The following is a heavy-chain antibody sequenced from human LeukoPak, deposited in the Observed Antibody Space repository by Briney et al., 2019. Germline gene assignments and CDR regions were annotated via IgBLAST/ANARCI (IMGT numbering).Heavy chain of an antibody. CDR3: ARHGLTIFGVVAPTYNWFDP. Sequence: ASVKVSCKASGYTFTSYGISWVRQAPGQGLEWMGWISAYNGNTNYAQKLQGRVTMTTDTSTSTAYMELRSLRSDDTAVYYCARHGLTIFGVVAPTYNWFDPWGQGTLVTVSS. CDR1: GYTFTSYG. CDR2: ISAYNGNT. V-gene: IGHV1-18*01. D-gene: IGHD3-3*01. J-gene: IGHJ5*02.